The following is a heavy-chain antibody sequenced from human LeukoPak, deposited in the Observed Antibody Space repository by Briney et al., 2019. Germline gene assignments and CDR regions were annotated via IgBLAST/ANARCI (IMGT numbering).Heavy chain of an antibody. CDR2: IYTSGST. J-gene: IGHJ6*03. CDR3: ARDLTIFAVVHYYYYMDV. D-gene: IGHD3-3*01. V-gene: IGHV4-4*07. CDR1: GGSISSYY. Sequence: PSETLSLTCTVSGGSISSYYWSWIRQPAGKGLEWIGRIYTSGSTNYNPSLKSRVTMSVDTSKNQFSLKLSSVTAADTAVYYCARDLTIFAVVHYYYYMDVWGKGTTVTVSS.